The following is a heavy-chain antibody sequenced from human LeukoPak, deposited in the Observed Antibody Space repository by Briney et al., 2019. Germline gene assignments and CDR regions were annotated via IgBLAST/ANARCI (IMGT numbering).Heavy chain of an antibody. CDR3: AKVEYSSSSEAFEI. J-gene: IGHJ3*02. CDR1: GLSVSSNF. D-gene: IGHD6-6*01. Sequence: GGSLRLSCAATGLSVSSNFMSWVRQAPGKGLEWVSVIYGGGSTYYADSVKGRFTISRDNSKNTLYLQMNSLRAEDTAVYYCAKVEYSSSSEAFEIWGQGTMVTVSS. V-gene: IGHV3-53*01. CDR2: IYGGGST.